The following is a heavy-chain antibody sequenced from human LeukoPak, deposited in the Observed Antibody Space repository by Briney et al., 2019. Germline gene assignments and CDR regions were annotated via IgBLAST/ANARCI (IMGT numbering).Heavy chain of an antibody. Sequence: ASVKVSCKASGYTFTSYGISWVRQAPGQGLEWMGWISAYNGNTNYAQKLQGRVTMTTDTSTSTAHMELRSLRSDDTAVYYCARDAPYSSSTFDPWGQGTLVTVSS. D-gene: IGHD6-6*01. J-gene: IGHJ5*02. CDR1: GYTFTSYG. V-gene: IGHV1-18*01. CDR3: ARDAPYSSSTFDP. CDR2: ISAYNGNT.